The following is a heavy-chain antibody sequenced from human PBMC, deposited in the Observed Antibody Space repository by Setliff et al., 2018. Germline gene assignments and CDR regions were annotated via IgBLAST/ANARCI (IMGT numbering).Heavy chain of an antibody. D-gene: IGHD2-2*01. J-gene: IGHJ3*01. Sequence: ASVKVSCKASGYTFTTYGFTWVRQAPGQGLQWIGMIYPYSGKTSYAQKFQGRVTVTTDTYTGTGYMELRSLRSDDTAMYFCARFGGSCSSSSCYASDLWGQGTMVTVSS. CDR3: ARFGGSCSSSSCYASDL. CDR2: IYPYSGKT. CDR1: GYTFTTYG. V-gene: IGHV1-18*01.